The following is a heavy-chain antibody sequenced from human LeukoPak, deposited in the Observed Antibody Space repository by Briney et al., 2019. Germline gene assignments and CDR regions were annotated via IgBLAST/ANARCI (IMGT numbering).Heavy chain of an antibody. CDR3: ARDLGGGHIAAAGDLGY. V-gene: IGHV3-33*08. CDR2: IWYDGSNK. D-gene: IGHD6-13*01. J-gene: IGHJ4*02. CDR1: GFTFSSYA. Sequence: PGGSLRLSCAASGFTFSSYAMHWVRQAPGKGLEWVAVIWYDGSNKYYADSVKGRFTISRDNSKNTLYLQMNSLRAEDTAVYYCARDLGGGHIAAAGDLGYWGQGTLVTVSS.